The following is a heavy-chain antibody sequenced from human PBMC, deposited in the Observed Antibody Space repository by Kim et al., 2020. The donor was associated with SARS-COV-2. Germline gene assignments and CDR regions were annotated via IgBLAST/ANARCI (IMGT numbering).Heavy chain of an antibody. CDR3: AKGELTDGDY. J-gene: IGHJ4*02. V-gene: IGHV3-43*01. Sequence: STYYADSVKGRFTISRDNSKNSLYLQMNSLRTEDTALYYCAKGELTDGDYWGQGTLVTVSS. D-gene: IGHD1-7*01. CDR2: ST.